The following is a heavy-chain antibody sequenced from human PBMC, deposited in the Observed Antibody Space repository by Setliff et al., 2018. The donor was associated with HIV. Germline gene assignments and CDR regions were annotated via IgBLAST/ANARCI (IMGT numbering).Heavy chain of an antibody. CDR2: IYTSGST. CDR3: ARAPPYKWEPSQDY. D-gene: IGHD1-26*01. J-gene: IGHJ4*02. Sequence: TLSLTCTVSGGSISSGSYFWTWIRQPAGKGLEWIGRIYTSGSTNYNPSLKSRVTISVDTSKNQFSLKLSSVTAADTAVYYCARAPPYKWEPSQDYWGQGTLVTVSS. CDR1: GGSISSGSYF. V-gene: IGHV4-61*02.